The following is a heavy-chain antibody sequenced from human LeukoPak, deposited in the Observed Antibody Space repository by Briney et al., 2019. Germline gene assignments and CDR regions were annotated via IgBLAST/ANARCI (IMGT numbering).Heavy chain of an antibody. CDR2: ISSSSSYL. Sequence: GGSLRLSCAASGFTFSSYSMNWVRQAPGKGLEWVSSISSSSSYLYYADSVKGRFTISRDNAKNSLYLQMNSLRAEDTAVYYCARDTSAAGHDAFDIWGQGTMVTVSS. CDR1: GFTFSSYS. J-gene: IGHJ3*02. CDR3: ARDTSAAGHDAFDI. V-gene: IGHV3-21*01. D-gene: IGHD6-13*01.